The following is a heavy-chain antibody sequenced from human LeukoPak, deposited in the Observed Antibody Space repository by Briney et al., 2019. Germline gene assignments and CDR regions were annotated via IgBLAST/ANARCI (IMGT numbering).Heavy chain of an antibody. V-gene: IGHV4-39*07. J-gene: IGHJ4*02. Sequence: SETLSLTCTVSGVSITSNTNYWDWIRQPPGRGLEWIGSIYYSGSTYYSPSLKSRVTMSVDTSKNQFSLKLRSVTAADTAVYYCARGGASSIPLDYWGRGTLVTVSS. D-gene: IGHD1-26*01. CDR1: GVSITSNTNY. CDR2: IYYSGST. CDR3: ARGGASSIPLDY.